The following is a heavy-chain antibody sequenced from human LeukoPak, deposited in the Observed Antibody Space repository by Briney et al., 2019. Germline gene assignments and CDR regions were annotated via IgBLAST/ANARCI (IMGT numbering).Heavy chain of an antibody. D-gene: IGHD3-10*02. CDR3: AELGITMIGGV. CDR2: ISSSGSTV. V-gene: IGHV3-48*03. J-gene: IGHJ6*04. Sequence: PGGSLRLSCAASGFTFSSYEMNWVRQAPGKGLEWVSYISSSGSTVYYADSVKGRFTISRDNAKNSLYLQMNSLRAEDTAVYYCAELGITMIGGVWGKGTTITISS. CDR1: GFTFSSYE.